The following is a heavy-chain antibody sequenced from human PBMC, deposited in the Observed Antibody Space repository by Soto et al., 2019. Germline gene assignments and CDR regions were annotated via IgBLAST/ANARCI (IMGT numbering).Heavy chain of an antibody. CDR3: ATGRCGSGSLPPRLDF. CDR1: GFTFNNYV. J-gene: IGHJ4*02. D-gene: IGHD3-10*01. CDR2: ISGGGDST. V-gene: IGHV3-23*01. Sequence: EVQLLESGGGLVQPWGFLRLSCEASGFTFNNYVMTWVRQAPGKGLEGVSAISGGGDSTSYADSVKGRFSVSRYGSKYTLYLQMSSRRAEDTALYYRATGRCGSGSLPPRLDFWGQGTRLTVSS.